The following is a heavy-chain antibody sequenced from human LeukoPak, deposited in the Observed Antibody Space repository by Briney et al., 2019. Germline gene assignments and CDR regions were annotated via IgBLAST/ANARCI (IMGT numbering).Heavy chain of an antibody. J-gene: IGHJ4*02. Sequence: GGSLRLSCAASGFTFSSYAMHWVRQAPGKGLEYVSAISSNGGSTYYANSVKGRFTISRDNSKNTLYLQMGSLRAEDMAVYYCARGFGGSYPFDYWGQGTLVTVSS. V-gene: IGHV3-64*01. CDR2: ISSNGGST. CDR1: GFTFSSYA. D-gene: IGHD1-26*01. CDR3: ARGFGGSYPFDY.